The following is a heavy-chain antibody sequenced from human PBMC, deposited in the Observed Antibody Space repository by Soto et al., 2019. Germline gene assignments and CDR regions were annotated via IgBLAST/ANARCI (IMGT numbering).Heavy chain of an antibody. J-gene: IGHJ5*02. CDR1: GFTFSSYA. D-gene: IGHD3-22*01. CDR3: AKEACTYYYDSSGLNWFDP. V-gene: IGHV3-23*01. Sequence: GGSLRLSCAASGFTFSSYAMSWVRQAPGKGLEWVSAISGSGGSTYYADSVKGRFTISRDNSKNTLYLQMNSLRAEDTAVYYCAKEACTYYYDSSGLNWFDPWGQGTLVTVSS. CDR2: ISGSGGST.